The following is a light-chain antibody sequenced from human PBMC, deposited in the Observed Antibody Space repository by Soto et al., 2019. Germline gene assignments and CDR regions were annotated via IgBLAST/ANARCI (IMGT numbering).Light chain of an antibody. Sequence: DIQMTQSPSALSASVGDRVTISCRSSQHIATYLNWYQHKPGKAPKLLVYAASTLQGGVPSRFRGSGSGTDFRLTISSLQPDDFATYYCQQSSTIPRTFGQGTKVDLK. J-gene: IGKJ1*01. CDR1: QHIATY. V-gene: IGKV1-39*01. CDR3: QQSSTIPRT. CDR2: AAS.